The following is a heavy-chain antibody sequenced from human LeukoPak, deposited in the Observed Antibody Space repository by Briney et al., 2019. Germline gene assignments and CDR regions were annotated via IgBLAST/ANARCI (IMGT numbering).Heavy chain of an antibody. Sequence: GGSLRLSCAASGFTFTNYEMNWVRQAPGKGLEWVSYVSSSGSSKDYADPVKGRFTISRDNAKNSLYLQMNSLRAGDTAVYYCARAVSRDFDYWGQGTLVTVSS. D-gene: IGHD4-17*01. CDR1: GFTFTNYE. CDR3: ARAVSRDFDY. CDR2: VSSSGSSK. J-gene: IGHJ4*02. V-gene: IGHV3-48*03.